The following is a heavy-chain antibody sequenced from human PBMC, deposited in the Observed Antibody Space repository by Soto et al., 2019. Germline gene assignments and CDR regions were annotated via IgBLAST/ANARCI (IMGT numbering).Heavy chain of an antibody. J-gene: IGHJ4*02. V-gene: IGHV3-30-3*01. Sequence: GGSLRLSCAASGFTFSNYAMHWVRQAPGKGLEWVAVVSYDGNNQYYADSVKGRFTISRDNSKNTLYLQMNSLRAEDTAVYYCARGPSSGSYFYYFDYWGQGTLVTVSS. D-gene: IGHD1-26*01. CDR3: ARGPSSGSYFYYFDY. CDR2: VSYDGNNQ. CDR1: GFTFSNYA.